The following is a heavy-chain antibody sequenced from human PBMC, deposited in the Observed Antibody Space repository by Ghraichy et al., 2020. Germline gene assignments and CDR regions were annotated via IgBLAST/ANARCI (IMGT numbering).Heavy chain of an antibody. D-gene: IGHD1-26*01. V-gene: IGHV4-34*01. J-gene: IGHJ5*02. Sequence: SETLSLTCAVYGGSFSGYYWSWIRQPPGKGLEWIGEINHSGSTNYNPSLKSRVTISVDTSKNQFSLKLSSVTAADTAVYYCARGLEPIVGTTLAFGWFDPWGQGTLVTVSS. CDR2: INHSGST. CDR3: ARGLEPIVGTTLAFGWFDP. CDR1: GGSFSGYY.